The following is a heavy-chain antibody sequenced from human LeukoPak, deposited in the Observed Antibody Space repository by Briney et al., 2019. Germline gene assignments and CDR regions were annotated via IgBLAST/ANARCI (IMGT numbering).Heavy chain of an antibody. J-gene: IGHJ4*02. Sequence: PSGTLSLTCTVSGGSISSYYWSWIRQPPGKGLEWIGYIYYSGTTNYNPSLKSRVTISVDTSKNQFSLKLSSVTAADTAVYYCARGVYIAAAGDYWGQGTLVTVSS. CDR3: ARGVYIAAAGDY. CDR2: IYYSGTT. D-gene: IGHD6-13*01. V-gene: IGHV4-59*01. CDR1: GGSISSYY.